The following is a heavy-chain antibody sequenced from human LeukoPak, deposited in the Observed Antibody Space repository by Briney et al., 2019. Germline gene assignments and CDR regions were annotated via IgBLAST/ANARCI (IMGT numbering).Heavy chain of an antibody. D-gene: IGHD6-13*01. V-gene: IGHV5-10-1*01. Sequence: GESLKIFCRGSGYSFTSYWNSRGRQLPGKGLEGMVRIDPSGSYTNYSPSFQGHVTISADKSISTAYLQWGSLKASDAAMYYCARRSSSSWYYYYGMDVWGQGTTVTVSS. J-gene: IGHJ6*02. CDR2: IDPSGSYT. CDR1: GYSFTSYW. CDR3: ARRSSSSWYYYYGMDV.